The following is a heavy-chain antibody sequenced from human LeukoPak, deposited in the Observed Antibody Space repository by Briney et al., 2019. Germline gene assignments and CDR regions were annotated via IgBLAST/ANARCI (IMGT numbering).Heavy chain of an antibody. CDR2: IYYSGSA. V-gene: IGHV4-39*01. D-gene: IGHD3-22*01. CDR3: ARTPYYYGNSGYLFT. Sequence: SETLSLTCTVSGDSISSSSYCWAWIRRPPGKGLEWIGTIYYSGSANYNSSLKSRVTISVDTSKNQFSLKLSSVTAADTAVYYCARTPYYYGNSGYLFTWGQGTLVTVSS. CDR1: GDSISSSSYC. J-gene: IGHJ5*02.